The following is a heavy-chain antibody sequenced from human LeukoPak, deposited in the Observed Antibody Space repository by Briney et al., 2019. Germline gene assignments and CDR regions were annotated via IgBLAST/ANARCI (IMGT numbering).Heavy chain of an antibody. CDR2: IRSKAYGGTT. CDR1: GFTFGDYA. D-gene: IGHD6-19*01. J-gene: IGHJ4*02. V-gene: IGHV3-49*04. CDR3: TRSAGYSSGWHHDY. Sequence: GGSLRLSCTASGFTFGDYAMSWVRQAPGKGLEWVGFIRSKAYGGTTEYAASVKGRFTISRDDSKSIAYLQMNSLKTEDTAVYYCTRSAGYSSGWHHDYWGQGTLVTVSS.